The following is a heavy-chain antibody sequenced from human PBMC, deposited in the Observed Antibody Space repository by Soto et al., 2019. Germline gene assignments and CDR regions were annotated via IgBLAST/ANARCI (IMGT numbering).Heavy chain of an antibody. CDR2: ISAYNGNT. CDR1: GGTFSCYG. CDR3: AGGGYSSSLELDY. V-gene: IGHV1-18*01. D-gene: IGHD6-13*01. Sequence: ASVKVYCNGSGGTFSCYGISWVRQAPGQGLEWMGWISAYNGNTNYAQKLQGRVTMTTDTSTSTAYMELRSLRSDDTAVYYCAGGGYSSSLELDYWGQGTLVTVSS. J-gene: IGHJ4*02.